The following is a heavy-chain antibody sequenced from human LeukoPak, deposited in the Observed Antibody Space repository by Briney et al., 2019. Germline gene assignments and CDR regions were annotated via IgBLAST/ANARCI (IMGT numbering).Heavy chain of an antibody. CDR1: GFTFSNAW. J-gene: IGHJ4*02. Sequence: GGSLRLSCAASGFTFSNAWMSWVRQAPGKGLEWVGRIKSNTDGGTTDYAAPVKGRFTISRDDSKNTLYLQMNSLKTEDTAVYYCTTDLPRDYWGQGTLVTVSS. CDR2: IKSNTDGGTT. CDR3: TTDLPRDY. V-gene: IGHV3-15*01.